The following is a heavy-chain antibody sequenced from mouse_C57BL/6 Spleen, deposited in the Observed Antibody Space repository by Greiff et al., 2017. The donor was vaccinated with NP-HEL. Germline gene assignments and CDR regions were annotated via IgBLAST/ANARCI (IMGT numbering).Heavy chain of an antibody. V-gene: IGHV3-6*01. CDR3: ARERIYYGNPGGFDV. J-gene: IGHJ1*03. D-gene: IGHD2-1*01. CDR1: GYSITSGYY. Sequence: EVQLQESGPGLVKPSQSLSLPCSVTGYSITSGYYWNWIRQFPGNKLEWMGYISYDGSNNYNPSLKNRISITRDTSKNQFFLKLNSVTTEDTATYYCARERIYYGNPGGFDVWGTGTTVTVSS. CDR2: ISYDGSN.